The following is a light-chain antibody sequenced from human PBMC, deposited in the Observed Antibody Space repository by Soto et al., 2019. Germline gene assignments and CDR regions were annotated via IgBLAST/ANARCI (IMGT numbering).Light chain of an antibody. Sequence: QAVVTQEPSFSVSPGGTVTLTCGLSSGSVSTSYYPSWYQQTPGQAPRTLIYSTNTRSSGVPDRFSGSILGNKAVLTITGAQADDESDYYCVLYMGSGTGVFGGGTKLTVL. CDR2: STN. J-gene: IGLJ3*02. CDR1: SGSVSTSYY. CDR3: VLYMGSGTGV. V-gene: IGLV8-61*01.